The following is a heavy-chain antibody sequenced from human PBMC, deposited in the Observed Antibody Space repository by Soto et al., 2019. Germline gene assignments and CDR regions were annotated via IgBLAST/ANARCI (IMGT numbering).Heavy chain of an antibody. J-gene: IGHJ6*02. CDR1: GFSFRDYA. CDR3: VKDWSGNKCPCMDV. Sequence: EVHLLESGGGLAQPGGSLRLSCGASGFSFRDYAMSWVRHVPGKGLEWASTIIREGDRTYYAESVRGRFTISRDNSRNTVSLQMYSLRVEDTAIYYCVKDWSGNKCPCMDVWGQGTTVTVSS. V-gene: IGHV3-23*01. D-gene: IGHD3-3*01. CDR2: IIREGDRT.